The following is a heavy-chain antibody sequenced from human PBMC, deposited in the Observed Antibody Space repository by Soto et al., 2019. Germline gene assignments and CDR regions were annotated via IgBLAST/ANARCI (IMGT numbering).Heavy chain of an antibody. CDR3: AKGLHYYGIDV. J-gene: IGHJ6*02. CDR2: ISWNSGSI. Sequence: EVQLVESGGGLVQPGRSLRLSCAASGFTFDDYAMHWVRQAPGKGLEWVSGISWNSGSIGYADSVKGRFTISRDNAKNSLYRQMNSLRAEDTALYYCAKGLHYYGIDVWGQGTTVTVSS. V-gene: IGHV3-9*01. CDR1: GFTFDDYA.